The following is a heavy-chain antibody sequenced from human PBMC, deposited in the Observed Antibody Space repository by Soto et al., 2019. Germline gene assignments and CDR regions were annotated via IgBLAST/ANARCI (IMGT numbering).Heavy chain of an antibody. D-gene: IGHD3-3*01. CDR3: AKAVDFWSGYYTWEYYYYYGMDV. J-gene: IGHJ6*02. V-gene: IGHV3-23*01. Sequence: LRLSCGASGFTVSSYAMSWVRQAPGKGLEWVSAISGSGGSTYYADSVKGRFTISRDNSKNTLYLQMNSLRAEDTAVYYCAKAVDFWSGYYTWEYYYYYGMDVWGQGTTVTVSS. CDR1: GFTVSSYA. CDR2: ISGSGGST.